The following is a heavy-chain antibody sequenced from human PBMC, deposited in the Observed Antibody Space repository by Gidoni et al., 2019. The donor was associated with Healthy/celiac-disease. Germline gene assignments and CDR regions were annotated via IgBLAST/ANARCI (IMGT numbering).Heavy chain of an antibody. J-gene: IGHJ4*02. V-gene: IGHV1-3*01. CDR3: ARDTAAYDRAYYFDY. CDR1: GYTFTSYA. Sequence: QVQLVQSGAEVKKPGASVKVSCKASGYTFTSYAMHWVRQAPGQRLEWMGWINAGNGNTKYSQKFQGRVTITRDTSASTAYMELSSLRSEDTAVYYCARDTAAYDRAYYFDYWGQGTLVTVSS. CDR2: INAGNGNT. D-gene: IGHD3-3*01.